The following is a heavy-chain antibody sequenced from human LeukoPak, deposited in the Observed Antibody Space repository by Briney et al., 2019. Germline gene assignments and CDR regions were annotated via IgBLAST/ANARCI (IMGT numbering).Heavy chain of an antibody. CDR3: AKVCQNSGYGLFDY. Sequence: PGGSLRLSCAASGFTFSSYAMSWVRQAPGKGLEWVSAISGSGGSTYYADSVKGRFTVSRDNSKNTLYLQMNSLRAEDTAVYYCAKVCQNSGYGLFDYWGQGTLVTVSS. J-gene: IGHJ4*02. D-gene: IGHD5-12*01. CDR1: GFTFSSYA. CDR2: ISGSGGST. V-gene: IGHV3-23*01.